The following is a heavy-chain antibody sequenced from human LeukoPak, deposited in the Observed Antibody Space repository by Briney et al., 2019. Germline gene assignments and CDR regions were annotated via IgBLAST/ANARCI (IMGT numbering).Heavy chain of an antibody. D-gene: IGHD3-3*02. J-gene: IGHJ4*02. CDR2: ITPKSGDT. V-gene: IGHV1-2*02. CDR1: GYTFSDFY. Sequence: GASVKVSCKASGYTFSDFYIHWVRQAPGQGLEYVGWITPKSGDTYSPQRFQGRVTMTRDPSISTAYMELSSLRSDDTAVYFCARVRLADERAWAYWGQGTLVTVSS. CDR3: ARVRLADERAWAY.